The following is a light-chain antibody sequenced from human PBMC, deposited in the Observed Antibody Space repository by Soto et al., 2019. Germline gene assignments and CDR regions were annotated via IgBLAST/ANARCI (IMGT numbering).Light chain of an antibody. V-gene: IGKV1-27*01. CDR3: QKYNSDPYT. CDR2: AAS. CDR1: QGISNY. Sequence: DIPMTQSPSSLSAAVGDRVTITCRASQGISNYLSWYQQKPGKVPRLLIFAASTLQSGVPSRFSGSGSGTDFTLTINSLQPEDVATYFCQKYNSDPYTFGQGTKLEI. J-gene: IGKJ2*01.